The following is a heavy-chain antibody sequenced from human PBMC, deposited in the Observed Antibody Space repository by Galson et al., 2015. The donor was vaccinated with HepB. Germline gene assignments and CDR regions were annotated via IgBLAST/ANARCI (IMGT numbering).Heavy chain of an antibody. J-gene: IGHJ6*03. D-gene: IGHD2-2*01. CDR2: IKEDGSEK. V-gene: IGHV3-7*03. CDR3: ARDREVGVDCSSSCWTYYYYMDV. Sequence: SLRLSCAASGFTSSSYWMSWVRQAPGKGLEWVANIKEDGSEKYYVDSVKGRFTISRDNAKNSLYLQMNSLRAEDTAVYYCARDREVGVDCSSSCWTYYYYMDVWGKGTTVTVSS. CDR1: GFTSSSYW.